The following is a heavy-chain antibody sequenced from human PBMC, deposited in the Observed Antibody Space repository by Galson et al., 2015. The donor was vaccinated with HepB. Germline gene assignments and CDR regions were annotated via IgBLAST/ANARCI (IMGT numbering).Heavy chain of an antibody. Sequence: SLRLSCAASGFTFSSYWMSWVRQAPGKGLEWVANIKQDGGEKYYVDSVKGRFTISRDNAKNSLYLQMNSLRAEDTAVYYCARVKGVTLPLHDAFDIWGQGTMVTVYS. CDR3: ARVKGVTLPLHDAFDI. D-gene: IGHD2-15*01. V-gene: IGHV3-7*03. CDR2: IKQDGGEK. CDR1: GFTFSSYW. J-gene: IGHJ3*02.